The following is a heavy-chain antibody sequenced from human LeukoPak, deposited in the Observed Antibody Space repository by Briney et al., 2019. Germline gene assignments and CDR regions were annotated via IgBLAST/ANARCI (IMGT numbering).Heavy chain of an antibody. V-gene: IGHV3-30*18. CDR2: ISYDGSNK. CDR3: AKGLDYYGSGRVDY. CDR1: GFTFSSYG. Sequence: PGGSLRLSCAASGFTFSSYGMHWVRQAPGKGLEWVAVISYDGSNKYYADSVKGRFTISRDNSKNTLYLQMNSLRAEDTAVYYCAKGLDYYGSGRVDYWGQGTLVTVSS. J-gene: IGHJ4*02. D-gene: IGHD3-10*01.